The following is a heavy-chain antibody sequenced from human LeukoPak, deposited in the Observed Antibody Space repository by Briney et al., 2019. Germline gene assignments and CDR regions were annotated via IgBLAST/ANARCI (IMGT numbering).Heavy chain of an antibody. D-gene: IGHD2-2*01. CDR2: IIPIFGTA. CDR1: GGTFSSYA. V-gene: IGHV1-69*01. CDR3: ARDGPQDIVVVPAATGKNGRNYYYYYGMDV. J-gene: IGHJ6*02. Sequence: GSSVKVSCKASGGTFSSYAISWVRQAPGQGLEWMGGIIPIFGTANYAQKFQDRVTITADESTSTAYMELSSLRSEDTAVYYCARDGPQDIVVVPAATGKNGRNYYYYYGMDVWGQGTTVTVSS.